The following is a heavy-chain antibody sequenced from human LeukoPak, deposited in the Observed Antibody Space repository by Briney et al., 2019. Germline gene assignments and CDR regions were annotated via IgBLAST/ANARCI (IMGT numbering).Heavy chain of an antibody. D-gene: IGHD6-13*01. J-gene: IGHJ4*02. Sequence: SETLSLTCAVYGGPFSGYYWSWIRQPPGKGLEWIGEINHSGSTNYNPSLKSRVTISVDTSKNQFSLKLSSVTAADTAVYYCARGSEIAAAGTGYYFDYWGQGTLVTVSS. V-gene: IGHV4-34*01. CDR1: GGPFSGYY. CDR3: ARGSEIAAAGTGYYFDY. CDR2: INHSGST.